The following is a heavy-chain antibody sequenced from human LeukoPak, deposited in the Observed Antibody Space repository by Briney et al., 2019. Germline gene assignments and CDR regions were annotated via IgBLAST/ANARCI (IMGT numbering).Heavy chain of an antibody. CDR3: ARAGLSYCTSTSCPSDALDI. V-gene: IGHV1-46*01. D-gene: IGHD2-2*01. CDR1: GYTFTSYY. Sequence: ASVKVSCKASGYTFTSYYMHWVRQAPGQGLEWMGVINPSDGSTSYAQKFQGRVTMIRDTSTNTVYMQLSSLRSDDTAVYYCARAGLSYCTSTSCPSDALDIWGQGTMVTVSS. J-gene: IGHJ3*02. CDR2: INPSDGST.